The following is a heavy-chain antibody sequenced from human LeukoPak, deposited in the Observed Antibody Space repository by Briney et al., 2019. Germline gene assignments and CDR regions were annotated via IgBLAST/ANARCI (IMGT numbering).Heavy chain of an antibody. Sequence: GGSLRLSCAASGFTVSSNCMSWVRQAPGKGLEWVSVIYSGGSTYYADSVKGRFTISRDNSKNTLYLQMNSLRAKDTAVYYCMVRGFVSFDYWGQGTLVTVSS. J-gene: IGHJ4*02. D-gene: IGHD3-10*01. V-gene: IGHV3-66*01. CDR1: GFTVSSNC. CDR3: MVRGFVSFDY. CDR2: IYSGGST.